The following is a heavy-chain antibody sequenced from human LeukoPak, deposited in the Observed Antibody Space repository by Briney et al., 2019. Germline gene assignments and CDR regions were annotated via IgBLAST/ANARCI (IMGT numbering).Heavy chain of an antibody. J-gene: IGHJ4*02. CDR3: ARDTLGDNNFGY. V-gene: IGHV3-30-3*01. CDR1: GFTFSSYA. D-gene: IGHD4-17*01. Sequence: GGSLRLSCAASGFTFSSYAMHWVRQAPGKGLEWVAVISYDGSNKYYADSVKGRFTISRDNSKNTLYLQMNSLRAEDTAVYYCARDTLGDNNFGYWGQGTLVTVSS. CDR2: ISYDGSNK.